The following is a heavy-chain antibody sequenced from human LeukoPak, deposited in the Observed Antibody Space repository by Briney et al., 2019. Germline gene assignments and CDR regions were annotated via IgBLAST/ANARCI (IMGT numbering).Heavy chain of an antibody. Sequence: GGSLRLSCAASGFSLTNYGMHWVRQSPGKGLVWVSHINHDGSLTNYADSVKGRFTISRDIAKNTVYLQMNGLGAEDTATYYCSRDVFSLGDSWGQGTLVTVSS. V-gene: IGHV3-74*01. CDR3: SRDVFSLGDS. J-gene: IGHJ4*02. CDR2: INHDGSLT. CDR1: GFSLTNYG. D-gene: IGHD2/OR15-2a*01.